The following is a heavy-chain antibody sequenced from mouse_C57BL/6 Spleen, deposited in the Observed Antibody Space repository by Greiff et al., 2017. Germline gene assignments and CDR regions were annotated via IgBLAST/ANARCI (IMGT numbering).Heavy chain of an antibody. V-gene: IGHV1-22*01. CDR3: ARRIYYGNYFDY. CDR2: INPNNGGT. J-gene: IGHJ2*01. CDR1: GYTFTDYN. Sequence: VQLKESGPELVKPGASVKMSCKASGYTFTDYNMHWVKQSHGKSLEWIGYINPNNGGTSYNQKFKGKATLTVNKSSSTAYMELRSQTSEDSAVYYCARRIYYGNYFDYWSQGTTLTGYS. D-gene: IGHD2-1*01.